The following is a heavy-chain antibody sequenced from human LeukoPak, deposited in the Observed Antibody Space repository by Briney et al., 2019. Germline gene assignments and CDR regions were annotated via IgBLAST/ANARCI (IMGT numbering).Heavy chain of an antibody. D-gene: IGHD3-10*01. J-gene: IGHJ5*02. CDR2: IYYSGSA. V-gene: IGHV4-59*01. CDR3: ARGFGDWGLSWFDP. Sequence: SETLSLTCTVSGGSISSYYWSWIRQPPGKGLEWIGYIYYSGSAKYNPSLKSRVTISVDTSKNQFSLKLTSVTAAGTAVYYCARGFGDWGLSWFDPWGQGTLVTVSS. CDR1: GGSISSYY.